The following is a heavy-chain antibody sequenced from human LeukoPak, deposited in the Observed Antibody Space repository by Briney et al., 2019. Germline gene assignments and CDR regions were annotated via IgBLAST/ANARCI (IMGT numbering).Heavy chain of an antibody. J-gene: IGHJ4*02. D-gene: IGHD2-15*01. Sequence: GESLKISCKGSGCRFTTYWIGWVRQMPGKGLEWMGIIYPGDSDTRYSPSFQGQVTISADKSISTAYLQWSSLKASDTAMYYCARGYCSGGSCYSSFYFDYWGQGTLVTVSS. V-gene: IGHV5-51*01. CDR2: IYPGDSDT. CDR3: ARGYCSGGSCYSSFYFDY. CDR1: GCRFTTYW.